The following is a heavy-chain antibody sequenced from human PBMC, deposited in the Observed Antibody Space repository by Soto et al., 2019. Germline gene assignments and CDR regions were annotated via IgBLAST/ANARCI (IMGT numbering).Heavy chain of an antibody. V-gene: IGHV3-53*01. D-gene: IGHD5-18*01. J-gene: IGHJ4*02. CDR1: GFTVSSSY. Sequence: EVQLVESGGGLIQPGGSPRISCAASGFTVSSSYMSWVRQAPGKGLEWVSIIYSDGRTYYADSVKGRFTISRDNSKNTLFLQMNSLRADDTAVYYCARDSISYGPGVNDYWGQGTLVTVSS. CDR3: ARDSISYGPGVNDY. CDR2: IYSDGRT.